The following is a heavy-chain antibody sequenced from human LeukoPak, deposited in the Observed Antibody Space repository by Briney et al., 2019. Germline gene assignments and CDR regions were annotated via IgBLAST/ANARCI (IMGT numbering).Heavy chain of an antibody. CDR2: IADSGLNT. D-gene: IGHD3-16*01. J-gene: IGHJ5*01. CDR1: GFTFNNYA. V-gene: IGHV3-23*01. Sequence: GGSLRLSCVASGFTFNNYAMAWVRQAPEKGLEWVSSIADSGLNTYYADSVKGRITISRDNSKNTLYLQMNSLRAEDTAVYYCAKGLRGNYDSWGQGTLVTVSS. CDR3: AKGLRGNYDS.